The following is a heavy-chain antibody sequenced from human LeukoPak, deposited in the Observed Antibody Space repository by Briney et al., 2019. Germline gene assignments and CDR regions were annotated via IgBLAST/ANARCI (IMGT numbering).Heavy chain of an antibody. Sequence: SETLSLTCTVSGGSISSGDFYWTWIRQPPGKGLEWIGYIHYSGNTYYNPSLKSRVTISVDTSKNQFSLKLSSVTAADTAVYYCAATASNWFDPWGQGTLVTVSS. CDR2: IHYSGNT. CDR3: AATASNWFDP. CDR1: GGSISSGDFY. V-gene: IGHV4-30-4*08. D-gene: IGHD5-18*01. J-gene: IGHJ5*02.